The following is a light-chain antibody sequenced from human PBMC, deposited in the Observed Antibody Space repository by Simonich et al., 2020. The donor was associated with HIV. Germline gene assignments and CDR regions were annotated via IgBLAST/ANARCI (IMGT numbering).Light chain of an antibody. J-gene: IGKJ1*01. CDR1: QSVLYSSNNKNY. CDR2: WAS. CDR3: QQYYSTPPT. Sequence: DIVMTQSPDSLGVSLGERATINCKSSQSVLYSSNNKNYLAWYQQKPGQPPKLLIYWASTRQSGVPDRFSGTGSGTDFTLTISRLQAEDVAIYYCQQYYSTPPTFGQGTKVEIK. V-gene: IGKV4-1*01.